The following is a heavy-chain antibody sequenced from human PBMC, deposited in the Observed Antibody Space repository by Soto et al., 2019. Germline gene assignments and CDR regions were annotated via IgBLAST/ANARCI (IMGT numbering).Heavy chain of an antibody. Sequence: QVQLVQSGAEEKKPGASVKVSCKASGYSFTSYGMHWVRQAPGQRLEWMGWINGGNGNTKYSQKYKGRVTITRDTSANTAYMELSSLTSEDTAVYYCARADGPGFVGPWGQGTLVTVSS. D-gene: IGHD2-2*01. CDR3: ARADGPGFVGP. J-gene: IGHJ5*02. V-gene: IGHV1-3*05. CDR1: GYSFTSYG. CDR2: INGGNGNT.